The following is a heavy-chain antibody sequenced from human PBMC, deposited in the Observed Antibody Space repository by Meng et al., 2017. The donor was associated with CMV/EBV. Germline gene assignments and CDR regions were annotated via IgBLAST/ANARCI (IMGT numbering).Heavy chain of an antibody. J-gene: IGHJ6*02. D-gene: IGHD3-22*01. CDR3: ARGGERDSSGYRYGMDV. Sequence: ASVKVSCKASGYTFTGYYMHWVRRAPGQGLEWMGWINPNSGGTNYAQKFQGRVTMTRDTSISTAYMELSRLRSDDTAVYYCARGGERDSSGYRYGMDVWGQGTTVTVSS. CDR1: GYTFTGYY. CDR2: INPNSGGT. V-gene: IGHV1-2*02.